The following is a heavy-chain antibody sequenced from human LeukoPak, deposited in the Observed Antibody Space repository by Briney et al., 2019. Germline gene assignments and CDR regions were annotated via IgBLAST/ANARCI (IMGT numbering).Heavy chain of an antibody. CDR3: AREGGQQLSTFDY. J-gene: IGHJ4*02. V-gene: IGHV3-48*04. CDR1: GFTFSSYS. CDR2: ISSSSSTI. D-gene: IGHD6-13*01. Sequence: GGSLRLSCAASGFTFSSYSMNWVRQAPGKGLEWVSYISSSSSTIYYADSVKGRFTISRDNARNSLYLQMNSLRAEDTAVYYCAREGGQQLSTFDYWGQGTLVTVSS.